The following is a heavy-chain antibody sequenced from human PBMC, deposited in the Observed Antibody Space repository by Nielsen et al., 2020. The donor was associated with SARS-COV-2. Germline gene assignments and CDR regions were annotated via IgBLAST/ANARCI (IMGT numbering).Heavy chain of an antibody. Sequence: VRQAPGKGLEWVGRIKGKTDGGTTDYAAPVKGRFTISRDDSKNTLYLQMNSLKTEDTAVYYCTTDYIPSPYYDFWSGYFPYYYGMDVWGQGTTVTVSS. CDR3: TTDYIPSPYYDFWSGYFPYYYGMDV. CDR2: IKGKTDGGTT. J-gene: IGHJ6*02. D-gene: IGHD3-3*01. V-gene: IGHV3-15*01.